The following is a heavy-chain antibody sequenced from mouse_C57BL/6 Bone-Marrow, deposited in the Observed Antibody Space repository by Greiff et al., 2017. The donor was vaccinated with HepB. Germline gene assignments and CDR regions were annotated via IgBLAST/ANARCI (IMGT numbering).Heavy chain of an antibody. CDR1: GYTFTSYC. CDR2: IYPRSGNT. J-gene: IGHJ4*01. V-gene: IGHV1-81*01. Sequence: VQLVESGAELARPGASVKLSCKASGYTFTSYCISWVKQRTGQGLEWIGEIYPRSGNTYYNEKFKGKATLTADKSSSTAYMELRSLTSEDSAAYIYARDNGYGVDYAMDYWGQGTSVTVSS. D-gene: IGHD2-2*01. CDR3: ARDNGYGVDYAMDY.